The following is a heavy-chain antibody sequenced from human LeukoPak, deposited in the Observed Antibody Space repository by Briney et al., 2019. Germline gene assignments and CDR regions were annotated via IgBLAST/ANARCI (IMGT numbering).Heavy chain of an antibody. D-gene: IGHD2-2*01. CDR1: GFTFDDYA. CDR2: ISGDGGST. CDR3: AKDTDKDCSSTSCPSGMDV. V-gene: IGHV3-43*02. Sequence: GGSLGLSCAASGFTFDDYAMHWVRQAPGKGLEWVSLISGDGGSTYYADSVKGRFTISRDNSKNSLYLQMNSLRTEDTALYYCAKDTDKDCSSTSCPSGMDVWGQGTTVTVSS. J-gene: IGHJ6*02.